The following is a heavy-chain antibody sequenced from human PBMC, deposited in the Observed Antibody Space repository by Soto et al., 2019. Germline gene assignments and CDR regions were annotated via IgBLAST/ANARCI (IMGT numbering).Heavy chain of an antibody. J-gene: IGHJ4*02. CDR2: IYSGGTT. D-gene: IGHD3-16*01. Sequence: GGSLRLSCAASGFTVSSNYMTWVRQAPGKGLDWVSVIYSGGTTYYADSVKGRFTISRDNSKNTLYLQMNSLRAEDTAVYYCARDAAEIHSYYIDFWGQGALVTVSS. CDR1: GFTVSSNY. V-gene: IGHV3-53*01. CDR3: ARDAAEIHSYYIDF.